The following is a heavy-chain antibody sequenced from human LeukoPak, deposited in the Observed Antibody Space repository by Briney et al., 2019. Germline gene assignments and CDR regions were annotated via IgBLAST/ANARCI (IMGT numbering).Heavy chain of an antibody. D-gene: IGHD6-13*01. V-gene: IGHV3-64*01. CDR2: ISSNGGST. Sequence: PGGSLRLSCAASGFTFSSYAMHWVRQAPGKGLEYVSAISSNGGSTYYANSVKGRFTISRDNSKNTLYLQMGSLRAEDMAVYYCARHSIPGSSSSWNWFDPWGQGTLVTVSS. J-gene: IGHJ5*02. CDR3: ARHSIPGSSSSWNWFDP. CDR1: GFTFSSYA.